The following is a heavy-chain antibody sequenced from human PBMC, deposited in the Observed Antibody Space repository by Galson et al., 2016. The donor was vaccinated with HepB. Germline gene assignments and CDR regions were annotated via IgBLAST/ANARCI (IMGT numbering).Heavy chain of an antibody. J-gene: IGHJ5*02. V-gene: IGHV4-59*01. D-gene: IGHD3-16*01. CDR1: GGSMSSYY. CDR2: IYYRGYT. CDR3: ASDGGLAVERPWGGVDP. Sequence: ETLSLTCNVSGGSMSSYYWSWIRQPPGKGLEWIGYIYYRGYTKYNPSLKSRVTISVDTSKKQFSLKLTRVTAADTTVYYCASDGGLAVERPWGGVDPWGQGTLVTVYS.